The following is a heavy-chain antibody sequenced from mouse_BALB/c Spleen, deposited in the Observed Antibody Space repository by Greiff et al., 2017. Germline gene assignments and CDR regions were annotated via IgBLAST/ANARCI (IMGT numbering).Heavy chain of an antibody. CDR3: AREPHFCYGYETSPMDY. J-gene: IGHJ4*01. CDR1: GFSLTGYG. V-gene: IGHV2-6-7*01. CDR2: IWGDGST. D-gene: IGHD2-2*01. Sequence: VKLMESGPGLVAPSQCLSITCTVSGFSLTGYGVNWVRQPPGKGLEWLGMIWGDGSTDYNSALKSRLSISKDNSKSQVFLKMNSLQTDDTARYYCAREPHFCYGYETSPMDYWGQGTSVTVSS.